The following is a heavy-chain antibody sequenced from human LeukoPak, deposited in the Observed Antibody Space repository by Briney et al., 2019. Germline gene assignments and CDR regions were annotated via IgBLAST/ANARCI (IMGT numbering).Heavy chain of an antibody. CDR3: VRDETWNFGLSWYDGYDI. J-gene: IGHJ3*02. CDR1: GFTFSSYS. Sequence: GGSLRLSCAASGFTFSSYSMNWVRQAPGKGLEWVSYISSSSSTIYYADSVKGRFTISRDNAKNSLYLQMNSLRAEDTAVYYCVRDETWNFGLSWYDGYDIWGQGTMVTVSS. V-gene: IGHV3-48*01. CDR2: ISSSSSTI. D-gene: IGHD1-7*01.